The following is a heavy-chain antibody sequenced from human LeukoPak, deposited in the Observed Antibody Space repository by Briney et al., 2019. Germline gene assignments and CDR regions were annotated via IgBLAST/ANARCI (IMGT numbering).Heavy chain of an antibody. J-gene: IGHJ4*02. CDR1: GFTFSSYA. V-gene: IGHV3-23*01. CDR2: ISGSGGRT. Sequence: PGGALRLSCAASGFTFSSYAMSWGRQAPGRELEWGSAISGSGGRTYYADSVKGRFTISRDNSKNTLYLQMNRLRAEDTGVYYCAKDYTIFGVVHPRPYDYWGQGTLVTVSS. D-gene: IGHD3-3*01. CDR3: AKDYTIFGVVHPRPYDY.